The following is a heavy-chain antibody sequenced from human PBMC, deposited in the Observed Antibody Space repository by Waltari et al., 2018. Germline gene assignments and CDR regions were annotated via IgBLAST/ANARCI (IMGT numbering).Heavy chain of an antibody. V-gene: IGHV4-39*01. CDR2: IYYSGST. CDR3: ARQSGTLWGYSDY. CDR1: GGSISSSSYY. Sequence: QLQLQESGPGLVKPSETLSLTCTVSGGSISSSSYYWGWIRQPPGKGLEWIGSIYYSGSTYYNPSLKSRVTISVDTSKNQFSLKLSSVTAADTAVYYCARQSGTLWGYSDYWGQGTLVTVSS. D-gene: IGHD7-27*01. J-gene: IGHJ4*02.